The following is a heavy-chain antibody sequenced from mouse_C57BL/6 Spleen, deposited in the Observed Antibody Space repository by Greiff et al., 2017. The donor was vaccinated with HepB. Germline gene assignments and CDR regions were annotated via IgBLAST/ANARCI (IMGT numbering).Heavy chain of an antibody. CDR3: ARDEAYSNYVWYFDV. D-gene: IGHD2-5*01. J-gene: IGHJ1*03. CDR2: IYPGSGST. V-gene: IGHV1-55*01. CDR1: GYTFTSYW. Sequence: VQLQQPGAELVKPGASVKMSCKASGYTFTSYWITWVKQRPGQGLEWIGDIYPGSGSTNYNEKFKSKATLTVDTSSSTAYMQLSSLTSEDSAVYYCARDEAYSNYVWYFDVWGTGTTVTVSS.